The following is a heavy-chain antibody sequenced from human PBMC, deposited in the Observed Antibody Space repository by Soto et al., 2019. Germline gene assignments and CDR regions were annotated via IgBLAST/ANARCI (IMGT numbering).Heavy chain of an antibody. D-gene: IGHD3-16*01. CDR2: ITGSGSNT. Sequence: GGSLRLSCAASGFTFSSYAMHWVRQAPGKGLEWVAAITGSGSNTYYADSVKGRFTISRDNSKNTLYLQMNSLRAEDTAVYYCLMITFGGVSSWGQGTLVTVSS. CDR1: GFTFSSYA. J-gene: IGHJ5*02. V-gene: IGHV3-23*01. CDR3: LMITFGGVSS.